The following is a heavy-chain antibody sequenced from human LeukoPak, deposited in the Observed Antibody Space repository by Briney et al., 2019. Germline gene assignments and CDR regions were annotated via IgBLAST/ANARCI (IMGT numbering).Heavy chain of an antibody. J-gene: IGHJ4*02. V-gene: IGHV4-34*01. CDR3: ARIRGYYGGNSAFDC. Sequence: SETLSLTCAVYGGSFSGYYWSWIRQPPGKGLEWIGEINHSGSTNYNPSLKSRVTISVDTSKNQFSLKLSSVTAADTAVYYCARIRGYYGGNSAFDCWGQGTLVTVSS. CDR2: INHSGST. D-gene: IGHD4-23*01. CDR1: GGSFSGYY.